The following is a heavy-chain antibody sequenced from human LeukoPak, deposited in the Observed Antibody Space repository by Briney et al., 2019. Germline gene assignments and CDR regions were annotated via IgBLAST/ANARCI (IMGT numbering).Heavy chain of an antibody. Sequence: RGSLRLSCVAPGFTFSNYWMYWGRQAPGKWLECVSRIKSEARRTSYADSVRGRFTISRDNGKNTVYLQMNSLRTEETAVYYCARVGRGGGYDILTGSSWGQGTLVTVSS. J-gene: IGHJ5*02. V-gene: IGHV3-74*01. CDR3: ARVGRGGGYDILTGSS. CDR2: IKSEARRT. D-gene: IGHD3-9*01. CDR1: GFTFSNYW.